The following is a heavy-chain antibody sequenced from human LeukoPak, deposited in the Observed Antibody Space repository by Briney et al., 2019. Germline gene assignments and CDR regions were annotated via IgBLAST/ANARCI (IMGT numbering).Heavy chain of an antibody. V-gene: IGHV4-59*08. CDR1: GGSMSSYY. CDR3: ARHGTSGIYRRPFDI. Sequence: SETLSLTCTVSGGSMSSYYWSRIRQPPGKGLEWIGYIYDSGSTNYNPSLKSRVTISVDTSNNQFSLKLNSVTAADTAVYYCARHGTSGIYRRPFDIWGQGTMVTVSS. CDR2: IYDSGST. J-gene: IGHJ3*02. D-gene: IGHD1-26*01.